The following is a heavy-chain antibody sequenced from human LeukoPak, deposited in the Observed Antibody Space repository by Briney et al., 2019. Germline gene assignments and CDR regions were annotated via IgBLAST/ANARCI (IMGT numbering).Heavy chain of an antibody. CDR2: MNPNIGDT. J-gene: IGHJ4*02. CDR1: GYTFISYD. V-gene: IGHV1-8*01. CDR3: VRSLRNSYIDY. D-gene: IGHD3-16*01. Sequence: ASVKVSCKASGYTFISYDINWVRQATGQGLEWLGWMNPNIGDTGYAQKFQGRVTMTRNTSIGTAYVELSSLTSEDTAVYYCVRSLRNSYIDYWGQGTLVAASS.